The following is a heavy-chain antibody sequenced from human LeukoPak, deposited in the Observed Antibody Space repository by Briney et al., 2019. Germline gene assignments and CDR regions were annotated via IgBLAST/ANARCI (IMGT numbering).Heavy chain of an antibody. CDR3: QSNSWSRGFDC. J-gene: IGHJ4*02. CDR2: INPKNGDT. D-gene: IGHD6-19*01. CDR1: GYSFGDYY. Sequence: ASVKVSCRTSGYSFGDYYIHWVRQAPGQGLEWLGWINPKNGDTNYGPKFQGRVTMTRDTSISTAYMELSSPRSDDTAVYYCQSNSWSRGFDCWGQGTLVTVSS. V-gene: IGHV1-2*02.